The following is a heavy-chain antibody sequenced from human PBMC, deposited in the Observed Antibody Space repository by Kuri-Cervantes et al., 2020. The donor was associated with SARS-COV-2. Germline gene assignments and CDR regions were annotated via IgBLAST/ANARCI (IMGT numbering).Heavy chain of an antibody. V-gene: IGHV3-30*02. D-gene: IGHD6-13*01. J-gene: IGHJ6*03. Sequence: GESLKISCAASGFTFSHFGMSWVRQAPGKGLEWVAFIRYDGNYKTYADAVKGRFTISRDNSKNTLYLQMDNLRAEDRAVYYCAKDLIAAAGNDYFYMDVWGTGTTVTVSS. CDR1: GFTFSHFG. CDR3: AKDLIAAAGNDYFYMDV. CDR2: IRYDGNYK.